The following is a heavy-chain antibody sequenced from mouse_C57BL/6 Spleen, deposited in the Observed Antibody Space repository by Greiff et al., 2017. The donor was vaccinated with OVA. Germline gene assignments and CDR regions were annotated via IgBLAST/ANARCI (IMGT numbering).Heavy chain of an antibody. D-gene: IGHD2-10*01. V-gene: IGHV1-42*01. J-gene: IGHJ3*01. Sequence: EVQLQQSGPELVKPGASVKISCKASGYSFTGYYMNWVKQSPEKSLEWIGEINPSTGGTTYNQKFKAKATLTVDKSSSTAYMQLKSLTSEDSAVYYCARCGLLGAYWGQGTLVTVSA. CDR1: GYSFTGYY. CDR2: INPSTGGT. CDR3: ARCGLLGAY.